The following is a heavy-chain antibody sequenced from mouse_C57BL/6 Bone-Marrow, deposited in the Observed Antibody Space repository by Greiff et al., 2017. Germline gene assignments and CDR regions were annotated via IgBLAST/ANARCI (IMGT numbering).Heavy chain of an antibody. CDR2: IDPSDSYT. D-gene: IGHD3-2*02. Sequence: QVQLQQPGAELVMPGASVKLSCKASGYTFPSYWMHWVKQRPGQGLEWIGEIDPSDSYTNYNQPFKGKSTLTVDNSSSPAYMQLSSLTSEDSAVNYCAREGAQAPYYFDYWGQGTTLTVSS. J-gene: IGHJ2*01. V-gene: IGHV1-69*01. CDR3: AREGAQAPYYFDY. CDR1: GYTFPSYW.